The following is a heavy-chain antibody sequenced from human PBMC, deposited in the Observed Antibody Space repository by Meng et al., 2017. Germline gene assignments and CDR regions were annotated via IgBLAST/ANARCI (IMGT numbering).Heavy chain of an antibody. J-gene: IGHJ4*02. CDR2: IYHSGST. D-gene: IGHD3-10*01. Sequence: SETLSLTCTVSGYSISSGYYWGWIRQPPGKGLEWIGSIYHSGSTYYNPSLKSRVTISVDTSKNQFSLKLRSVTAADTAVYYCASYYGSGSYKLYWGQGTLVTVSS. CDR1: GYSISSGYY. V-gene: IGHV4-38-2*02. CDR3: ASYYGSGSYKLY.